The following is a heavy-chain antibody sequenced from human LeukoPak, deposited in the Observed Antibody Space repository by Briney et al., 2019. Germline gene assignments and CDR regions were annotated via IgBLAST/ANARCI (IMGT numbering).Heavy chain of an antibody. CDR2: ISSSGSTI. CDR3: ARDRPLGAFDI. CDR1: GFTFSDYY. V-gene: IGHV3-11*04. J-gene: IGHJ3*02. Sequence: GGTLRLSCAASGFTFSDYYMSWIRQAPGKGLEWVSYISSSGSTIYYADSVKGRFTISRDNAKNSLYLQMNSLRAEDTAVYYCARDRPLGAFDIWGQGTMVTVSS.